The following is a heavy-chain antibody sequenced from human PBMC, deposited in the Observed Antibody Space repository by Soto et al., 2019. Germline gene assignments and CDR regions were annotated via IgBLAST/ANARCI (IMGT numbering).Heavy chain of an antibody. Sequence: SETLSLTCTVSGGSISSYYWSWIRQPPGKGLEWIGYIYYSGSTNYNPSLKSRVTISVDTSKNQFSLKLSSVTAADTAVYYCARIRLVRWWFDPWGQGTLVTVSS. D-gene: IGHD6-19*01. CDR3: ARIRLVRWWFDP. CDR1: GGSISSYY. CDR2: IYYSGST. J-gene: IGHJ5*02. V-gene: IGHV4-59*01.